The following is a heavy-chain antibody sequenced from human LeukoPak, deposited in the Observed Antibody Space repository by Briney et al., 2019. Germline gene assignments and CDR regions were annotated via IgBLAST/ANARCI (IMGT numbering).Heavy chain of an antibody. J-gene: IGHJ4*02. CDR2: IYYSGST. D-gene: IGHD6-13*01. CDR3: ARDGSSLFDY. Sequence: SETLSLTCTVSGGSISSYYWSWIRQPPGKGLEWIGYIYYSGSTNYSPSLKSRVTISVDTSKNQFSLKLSSVTAADTAVYYCARDGSSLFDYWGQGTLVTVSS. V-gene: IGHV4-59*01. CDR1: GGSISSYY.